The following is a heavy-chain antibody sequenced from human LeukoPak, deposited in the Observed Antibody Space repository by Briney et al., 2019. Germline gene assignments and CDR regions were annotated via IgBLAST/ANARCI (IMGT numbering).Heavy chain of an antibody. D-gene: IGHD3-10*01. CDR2: IHYSGST. Sequence: SETLTLTCSVCGGFICGQDWNELRQPPGKGLEWIGYIHYSGSTNYNPSLKSRVTISVDTSKNEISLRLSWTTAAVTAVYYYSTACCTSGWSRRDDCGQGTLVTVSS. J-gene: IGHJ4*02. CDR3: STACCTSGWSRRDD. V-gene: IGHV4-59*11. CDR1: GGFICGQD.